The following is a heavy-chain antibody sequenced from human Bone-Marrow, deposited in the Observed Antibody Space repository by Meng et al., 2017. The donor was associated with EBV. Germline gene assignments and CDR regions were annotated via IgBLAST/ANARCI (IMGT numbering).Heavy chain of an antibody. Sequence: QGQRKGSGPGLVRPSETLSLTCTVSGGSISSYYWSWIRQPPGKGLEWIGYIYYSGSSNYNPSLKSRVTISVDTSKNQFSLKLSSVTAADTAVYYCAREKGGGAQDYWGQGTLVTVSS. CDR3: AREKGGGAQDY. CDR1: GGSISSYY. D-gene: IGHD2-15*01. CDR2: IYYSGSS. J-gene: IGHJ4*02. V-gene: IGHV4-59*01.